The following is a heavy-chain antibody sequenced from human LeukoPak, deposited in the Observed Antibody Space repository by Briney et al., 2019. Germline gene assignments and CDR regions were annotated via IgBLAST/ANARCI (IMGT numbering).Heavy chain of an antibody. CDR2: IYYSGST. D-gene: IGHD2-15*01. Sequence: SQTLSLTCTVSGGSISSGDYYWSWIRQPPGKGLEWIGYIYYSGSTYYNPSLKSRVTIPVDTSKNQFSLKLRSVTAADTAVYYCAARRPYCSGGSCPSYAFDIWGQGTMVTVSS. CDR3: AARRPYCSGGSCPSYAFDI. V-gene: IGHV4-30-4*08. CDR1: GGSISSGDYY. J-gene: IGHJ3*02.